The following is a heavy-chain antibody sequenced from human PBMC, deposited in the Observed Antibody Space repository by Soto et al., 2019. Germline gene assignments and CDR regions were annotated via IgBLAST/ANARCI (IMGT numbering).Heavy chain of an antibody. D-gene: IGHD3-9*01. J-gene: IGHJ4*02. CDR2: IYPGNSDT. CDR3: ARHVYYDVLKKDY. Sequence: GESLKISCKGSGYNFANYWIGWVRQMPGKGLEWMGIIYPGNSDTRYSPSFQGQVTISADTSISTAYLEWSSLKASDTAVYYCARHVYYDVLKKDYWGQGTLVTVSS. V-gene: IGHV5-51*01. CDR1: GYNFANYW.